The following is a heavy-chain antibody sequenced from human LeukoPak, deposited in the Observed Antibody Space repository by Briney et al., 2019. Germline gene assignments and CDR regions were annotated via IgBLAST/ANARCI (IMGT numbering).Heavy chain of an antibody. J-gene: IGHJ4*02. D-gene: IGHD6-13*01. Sequence: ASETLSLACTVSGGSISSYYWSWIRQPAGKGLEWIGRIYTSGSTNYNPSLKSRVTMSVDTSKNQFSLKLSSVTAADTAVYYCATGVHGIAAAGDYYFDYWGQGTLVTVSS. CDR3: ATGVHGIAAAGDYYFDY. CDR2: IYTSGST. V-gene: IGHV4-4*07. CDR1: GGSISSYY.